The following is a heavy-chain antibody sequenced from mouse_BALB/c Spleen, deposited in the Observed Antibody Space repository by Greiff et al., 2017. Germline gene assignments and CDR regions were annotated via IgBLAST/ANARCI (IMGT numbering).Heavy chain of an antibody. D-gene: IGHD4-1*01. Sequence: EVKVVESGGGLVQPGGSLKLSCAASGFTFSSYTMSWVRQTPEKRLEWVAYISSGSSTIYYADTVKGRFTISRDNPKNTLFLQMTSLRSEDTAMYYCARSGWDGDFDYWGQGTTLTVSS. V-gene: IGHV5-17*02. CDR3: ARSGWDGDFDY. CDR1: GFTFSSYT. J-gene: IGHJ2*01. CDR2: ISSGSSTI.